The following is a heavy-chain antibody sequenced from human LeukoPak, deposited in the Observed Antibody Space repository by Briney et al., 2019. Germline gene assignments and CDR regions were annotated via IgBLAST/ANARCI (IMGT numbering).Heavy chain of an antibody. CDR1: GGSISSYY. CDR2: IYYSGST. Sequence: SETLSLTCTVSGGSISSYYWSWIRQPPGKGLEWIGYIYYSGSTNYNPSLKSRVTISVDTSKNQFSLKLSSVTAADTAVYYCARWSSYGARGNLFDYWSQGTLVTVSS. V-gene: IGHV4-59*01. J-gene: IGHJ4*02. D-gene: IGHD3-10*01. CDR3: ARWSSYGARGNLFDY.